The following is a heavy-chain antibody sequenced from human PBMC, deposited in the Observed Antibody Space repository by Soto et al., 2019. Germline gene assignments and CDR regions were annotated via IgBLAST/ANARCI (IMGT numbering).Heavy chain of an antibody. Sequence: GWCLGLSCAAYGFTFYDYAIHWFRQSPGKGLEWVSGISWNSGSIGYAYSVKGRFTISRDNAKNSLYLQMNSLRAEDTALYYCAKDPHTAAAGPDYRGQGTLVTVSA. CDR3: AKDPHTAAAGPDY. CDR1: GFTFYDYA. CDR2: ISWNSGSI. J-gene: IGHJ4*02. V-gene: IGHV3-9*01. D-gene: IGHD6-13*01.